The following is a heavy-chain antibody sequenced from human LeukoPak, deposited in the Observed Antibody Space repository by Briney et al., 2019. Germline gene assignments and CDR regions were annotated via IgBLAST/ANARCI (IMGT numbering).Heavy chain of an antibody. Sequence: ASVKVSCKASGYTFTSYDISWVRQATGQGLEWMGWMNPNSGNTGYAQKFQGRVTMTRNTSISTAYMELSSLRSEDTAVYYCARVRGVLRFLSVGPYYYGMDVWGQGTTVTVSS. J-gene: IGHJ6*02. D-gene: IGHD3-3*01. CDR2: MNPNSGNT. CDR3: ARVRGVLRFLSVGPYYYGMDV. CDR1: GYTFTSYD. V-gene: IGHV1-8*01.